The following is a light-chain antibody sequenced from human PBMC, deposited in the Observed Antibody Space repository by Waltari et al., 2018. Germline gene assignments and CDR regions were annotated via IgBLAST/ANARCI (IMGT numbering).Light chain of an antibody. Sequence: DIVMTQSPDSLAVSLRERATISCRSSQSVLYNSNDKNYLAWYQQKPGQPPRLLIYWASTRDSGVPDRFSGSGSGTDFTLTISNLQAEDVAVYYCQQYYRSRTFGQGTKVEIK. CDR1: QSVLYNSNDKNY. CDR2: WAS. CDR3: QQYYRSRT. J-gene: IGKJ1*01. V-gene: IGKV4-1*01.